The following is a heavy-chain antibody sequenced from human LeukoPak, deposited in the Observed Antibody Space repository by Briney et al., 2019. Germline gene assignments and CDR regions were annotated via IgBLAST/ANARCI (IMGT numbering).Heavy chain of an antibody. CDR1: GFTVSNNY. CDR3: ARGQTDLLRNYFDY. Sequence: GGSLRLSCAASGFTVSNNYMTRVRQAPGKGLEWLSIIYAGGNTYSADSVKGRFTISRDNSRNTVYLQMNNLRDDDTAVYYCARGQTDLLRNYFDYWGPGTPVTVSS. V-gene: IGHV3-66*01. J-gene: IGHJ4*02. CDR2: IYAGGNT.